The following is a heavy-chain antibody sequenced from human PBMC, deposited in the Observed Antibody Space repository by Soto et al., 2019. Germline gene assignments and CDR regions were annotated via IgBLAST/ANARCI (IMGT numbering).Heavy chain of an antibody. CDR1: GYPFTNFY. CDR2: INPSGGST. J-gene: IGHJ4*02. D-gene: IGHD3-22*01. V-gene: IGHV1-46*01. Sequence: QVQVAQSGAEVKRPGASVKVSCWASGYPFTNFYIHWVRQAPGQGLEWMGIINPSGGSTAYAQKFLGRVNKTRDTSTSTVYMEVSSLRSEDTAVYYCARADYYGSSGYHLDYWGQGTLVTVSS. CDR3: ARADYYGSSGYHLDY.